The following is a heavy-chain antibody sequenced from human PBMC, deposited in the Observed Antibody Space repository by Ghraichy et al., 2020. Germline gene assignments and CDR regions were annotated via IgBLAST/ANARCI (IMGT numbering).Heavy chain of an antibody. CDR1: GFTFSGYA. Sequence: GGSLRLSCAASGFTFSGYAMYWVRQAPGKRLEWVSVITGGSEALFYADSVKGRFTISRDNSENTVYLQMNSLRVEDTGVYYCAPREGYGSSSSAALYFQNWGQGTLVTVSS. CDR3: APREGYGSSSSAALYFQN. J-gene: IGHJ1*01. CDR2: ITGGSEAL. V-gene: IGHV3-23*01. D-gene: IGHD6-6*01.